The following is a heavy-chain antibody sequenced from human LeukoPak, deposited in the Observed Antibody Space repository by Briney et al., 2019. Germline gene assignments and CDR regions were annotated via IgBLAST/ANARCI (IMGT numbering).Heavy chain of an antibody. CDR3: AKWDLYYYGSGSYFYFDY. J-gene: IGHJ4*02. Sequence: GGSLRLSCAASGFTLSSYAMSWVRPAPGEGLEWVSAICVSGGRTCSADSVRGGFTISRDNPKNTLYLQKNSLRAEDTAVYYCAKWDLYYYGSGSYFYFDYWGQGALVTVSS. V-gene: IGHV3-23*01. CDR1: GFTLSSYA. CDR2: ICVSGGRT. D-gene: IGHD3-10*01.